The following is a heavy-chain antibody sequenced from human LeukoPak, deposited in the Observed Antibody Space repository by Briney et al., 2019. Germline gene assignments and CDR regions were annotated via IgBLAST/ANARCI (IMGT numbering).Heavy chain of an antibody. V-gene: IGHV3-64D*06. CDR3: VKVDYHGSGAQYFQH. CDR2: ISSNGGST. CDR1: GFTFSRYV. Sequence: GGSLRLSCSASGFTFSRYVMHWVRQAPGKGLEYVSAISSNGGSTYYADSVKGRFTISRDNSKNTLYLQMSSLRAEDTAVYYCVKVDYHGSGAQYFQHWGQGTVVTVSS. J-gene: IGHJ1*01. D-gene: IGHD3-10*01.